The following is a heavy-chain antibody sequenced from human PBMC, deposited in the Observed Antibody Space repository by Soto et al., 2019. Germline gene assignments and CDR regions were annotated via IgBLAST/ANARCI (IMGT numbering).Heavy chain of an antibody. V-gene: IGHV3-30-3*01. CDR1: GFTFNSYN. D-gene: IGHD3-10*01. J-gene: IGHJ4*02. CDR2: ISFDGANT. CDR3: ALDGYIRGGFDY. Sequence: QVQLVESGGGVVPPGGSLRVSCVVSGFTFNSYNMHWVRQAPGEGLEWVAVISFDGANTSYADSVKGRFTIARDTSRDTLYLQMSRLRVEDTAVYYCALDGYIRGGFDYWGQGTLVSVSS.